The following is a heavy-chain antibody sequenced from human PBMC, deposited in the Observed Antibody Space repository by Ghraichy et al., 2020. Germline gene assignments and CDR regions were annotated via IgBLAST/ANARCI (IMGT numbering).Heavy chain of an antibody. CDR1: GGSISSSSYY. V-gene: IGHV4-39*01. CDR2: NCDSGST. J-gene: IGHJ6*02. Sequence: SETLSLTCTVSGGSISSSSYYWGWIRQPPGKGLEWIGSNCDSGSTNYNPSLQSRVTISVDTSKNQFSLKLSSVTAADTAVYYCARTFYDILTHYGMDVWGQGTTVTVSS. D-gene: IGHD3-9*01. CDR3: ARTFYDILTHYGMDV.